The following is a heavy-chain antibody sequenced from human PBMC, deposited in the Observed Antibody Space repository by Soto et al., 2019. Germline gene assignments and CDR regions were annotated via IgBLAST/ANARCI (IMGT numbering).Heavy chain of an antibody. Sequence: PSQTLFATCDVYGGSFSGYYWRWIRQPPGKRLPRIGEINQSGSTNYNPSLKSPATLSVDTSKNQFSLNLSSVTAGDTAVYYCATDHLVVPAASLGYYYYRMDVWGQGSTLGASS. CDR2: INQSGST. CDR3: ATDHLVVPAASLGYYYYRMDV. D-gene: IGHD2-2*01. CDR1: GGSFSGYY. J-gene: IGHJ6*02. V-gene: IGHV4-34*01.